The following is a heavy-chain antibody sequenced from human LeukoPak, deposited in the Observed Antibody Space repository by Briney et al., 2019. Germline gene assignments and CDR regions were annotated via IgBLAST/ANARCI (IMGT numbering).Heavy chain of an antibody. J-gene: IGHJ3*02. CDR2: ISYDGSNK. CDR1: GFTFSSYA. CDR3: ARDKSGSLMGAFDI. Sequence: GRSLRLSCAASGFTFSSYAMHWVRQAPGKGLEWVAVISYDGSNKYYADSVKGRFTISRDNSKNTLYLQMNSLRAEDTAVYYCARDKSGSLMGAFDIWGQGTMVTVSS. V-gene: IGHV3-30-3*01. D-gene: IGHD1-26*01.